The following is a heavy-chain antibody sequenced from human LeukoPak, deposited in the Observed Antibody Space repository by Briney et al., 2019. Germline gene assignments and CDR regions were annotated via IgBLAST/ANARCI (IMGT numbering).Heavy chain of an antibody. CDR2: IYTSGST. J-gene: IGHJ6*03. Sequence: SETLSLTCAVSGVSISGSYYYWSWIRQPAGKGLEWIGRIYTSGSTNYNPSLKSRVTISVDTSKNQFSLKLSSVTAADTAVYYCARIRIAAAGPLGYYYYYMDVWGKGTTVTISS. V-gene: IGHV4-61*02. CDR1: GVSISGSYYY. CDR3: ARIRIAAAGPLGYYYYYMDV. D-gene: IGHD6-13*01.